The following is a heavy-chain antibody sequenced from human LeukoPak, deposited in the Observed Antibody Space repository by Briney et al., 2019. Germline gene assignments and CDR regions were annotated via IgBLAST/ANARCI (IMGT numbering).Heavy chain of an antibody. CDR3: AARVRYFDWLFQYYFDY. D-gene: IGHD3-9*01. CDR2: IYYSGST. V-gene: IGHV4-39*01. CDR1: GGSISSSSYY. J-gene: IGHJ4*02. Sequence: SETLSLTCTVSGGSISSSSYYWGWIRQPPGKGLEWIGSIYYSGSTYYNPSLKSRVTISVDTSKNQFSLKLSSVTAADTAVYYCAARVRYFDWLFQYYFDYWGQGTQVTVSS.